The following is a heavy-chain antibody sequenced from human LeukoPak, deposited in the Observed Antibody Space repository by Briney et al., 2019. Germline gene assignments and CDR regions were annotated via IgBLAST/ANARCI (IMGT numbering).Heavy chain of an antibody. CDR3: ARYYGSGSSFDY. J-gene: IGHJ4*02. CDR1: GGSFSGYY. CDR2: INHSGST. D-gene: IGHD3-10*01. Sequence: PSETLSLTCAVYGGSFSGYYWTWIRQPPGKGLQWIGEINHSGSTNYNPSLKSRVTTSVDTSKNQFSLRLSSVTAADTAVYYCARYYGSGSSFDYWGQGTLVTVSS. V-gene: IGHV4-34*01.